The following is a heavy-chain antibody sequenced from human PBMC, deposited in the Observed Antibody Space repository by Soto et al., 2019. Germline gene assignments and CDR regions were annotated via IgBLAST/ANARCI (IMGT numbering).Heavy chain of an antibody. CDR2: ISAYNGNT. V-gene: IGHV1-18*01. CDR1: GYTFTSYG. Sequence: ASVKVSCKASGYTFTSYGISWVRQAPGQGLEWMGWISAYNGNTNYAQKFQGRVTMTTDTSTSTAYMELRSLRSGDTAVYYCATERPYYYYGMDVWGQGTTVTVSS. CDR3: ATERPYYYYGMDV. J-gene: IGHJ6*02.